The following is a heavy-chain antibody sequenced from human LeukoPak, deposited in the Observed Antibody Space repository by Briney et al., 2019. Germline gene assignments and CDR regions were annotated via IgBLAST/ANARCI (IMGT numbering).Heavy chain of an antibody. CDR1: GFTFSSYW. J-gene: IGHJ2*01. V-gene: IGHV3-7*02. Sequence: GGSLRLSCAASGFTFSSYWMSWVRQAPGKGLEWVANIRQDGSETYYVDSVKGRFTISRDNAKNSLYLQMSSLRAEDTAVYYCARSMKAYCGGDCYYTYWYFDLWGRGTLVTVSS. D-gene: IGHD2-21*02. CDR3: ARSMKAYCGGDCYYTYWYFDL. CDR2: IRQDGSET.